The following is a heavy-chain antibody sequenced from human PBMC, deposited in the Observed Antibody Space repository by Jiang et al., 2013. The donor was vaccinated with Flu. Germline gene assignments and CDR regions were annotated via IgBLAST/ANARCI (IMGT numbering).Heavy chain of an antibody. D-gene: IGHD3-3*01. J-gene: IGHJ6*02. Sequence: SGAEVKKPGASVKVSCKASGYTFTSYAMHWVRQAPGQRLEWMGWINAGNGNTKYSQKFQGRVTITRDTSASTAYMELSSLRSEDTAVYYCARGLRFLEWLGMDVWGQGTTVTVSS. CDR1: GYTFTSYA. CDR3: ARGLRFLEWLGMDV. V-gene: IGHV1-3*01. CDR2: INAGNGNT.